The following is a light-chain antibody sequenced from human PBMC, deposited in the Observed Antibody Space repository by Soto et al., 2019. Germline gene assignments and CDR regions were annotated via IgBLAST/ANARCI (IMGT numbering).Light chain of an antibody. V-gene: IGLV4-69*01. CDR2: LSSDGSH. J-gene: IGLJ3*02. CDR3: QTWGAGIRV. CDR1: SGHSNYA. Sequence: QSVLTQSPSASASLGASVKLTCTLSSGHSNYAIAWHQQRPEKGPRYLMKLSSDGSHTKGDGIPDRFSGSSSGAERYLTISSLQSEDEADYYCQTWGAGIRVFGGGTQLTVL.